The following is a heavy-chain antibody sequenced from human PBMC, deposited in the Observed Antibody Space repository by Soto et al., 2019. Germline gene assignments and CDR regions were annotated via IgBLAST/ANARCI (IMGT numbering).Heavy chain of an antibody. J-gene: IGHJ4*02. D-gene: IGHD1-26*01. V-gene: IGHV3-9*01. CDR1: GFTFDDYA. Sequence: GGSLRLSCAASGFTFDDYAMHWVRQGPGKGLEWVSGISWNSDMITYADSVKGRFTVSRDNAKNSLDLEMNSLRVEDTALYYCVKDTYILVGATHLDSWGQGTLVTVSS. CDR3: VKDTYILVGATHLDS. CDR2: ISWNSDMI.